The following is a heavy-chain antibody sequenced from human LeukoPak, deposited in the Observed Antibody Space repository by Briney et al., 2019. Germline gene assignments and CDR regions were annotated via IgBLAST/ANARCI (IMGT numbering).Heavy chain of an antibody. J-gene: IGHJ2*01. CDR1: GGSFSGYY. V-gene: IGHV4-34*01. Sequence: SETLSLTCAVYGGSFSGYYWSWIRQPPGKGLEWIGEINHSGSTNYNPSLKSRVTISVDTSKNQFSLKLSSVTAADTAVYYCARWPRARYFDLLGRGTLVTVSS. CDR3: ARWPRARYFDL. CDR2: INHSGST.